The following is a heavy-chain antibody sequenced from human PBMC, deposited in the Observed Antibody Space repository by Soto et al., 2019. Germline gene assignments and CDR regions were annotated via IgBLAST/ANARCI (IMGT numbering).Heavy chain of an antibody. J-gene: IGHJ5*02. CDR2: IRSKAYGGTT. CDR3: TRDGKEAGYSYGHWDWFDP. CDR1: GFTFGDYA. V-gene: IGHV3-49*03. D-gene: IGHD5-18*01. Sequence: GGSLRLSCTASGFTFGDYAMSWFRQAPGKGLEWVGFIRSKAYGGTTEYAASVKGRFTISRDDSKSIAYLQMNSLKTEDTAVYYCTRDGKEAGYSYGHWDWFDPWGQGTLVTVSS.